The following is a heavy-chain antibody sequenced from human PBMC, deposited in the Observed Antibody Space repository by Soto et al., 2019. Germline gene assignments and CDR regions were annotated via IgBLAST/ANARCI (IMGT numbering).Heavy chain of an antibody. CDR3: ARQSYGDYTPVRYFDY. CDR1: GGSISSSSYY. D-gene: IGHD4-17*01. J-gene: IGHJ4*02. CDR2: IYYSGST. V-gene: IGHV4-39*01. Sequence: SETLSLTCTVSGGSISSSSYYWGWIRQPPGKGLEWIGSIYYSGSTYYNPSLKSRVTISVDTSKNQFSLKLSSVTAADTAVYYCARQSYGDYTPVRYFDYWGQGTLVTVSS.